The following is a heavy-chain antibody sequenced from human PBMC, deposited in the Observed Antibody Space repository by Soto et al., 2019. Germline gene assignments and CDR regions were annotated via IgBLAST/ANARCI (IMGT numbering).Heavy chain of an antibody. Sequence: GGSLRLSCAASGFTVSSNYMSWVRQAPGKGLEWVSVIYSGGSTYYADSVKGRFTISRDNSKNTLYLQMNSLRAEDTAVYYCARRRRDGYNHDAFDIWGQGTIVTVSS. CDR3: ARRRRDGYNHDAFDI. V-gene: IGHV3-53*01. CDR1: GFTVSSNY. J-gene: IGHJ3*02. D-gene: IGHD5-12*01. CDR2: IYSGGST.